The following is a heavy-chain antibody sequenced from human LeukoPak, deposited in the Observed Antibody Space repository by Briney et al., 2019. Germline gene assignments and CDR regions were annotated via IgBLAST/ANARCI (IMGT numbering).Heavy chain of an antibody. CDR3: AGRVVPAARIAGRWFDP. CDR1: GGSFSGYY. CDR2: INHSGST. Sequence: SETLSLTCAVYGGSFSGYYWSWIRQPPGKGLEWIGEINHSGSTNYNPSLKSRVTISVDTSKNQFSLKLSSVTAADTAVYYCAGRVVPAARIAGRWFDPWGQGTLVTVSS. V-gene: IGHV4-34*01. J-gene: IGHJ5*02. D-gene: IGHD2-2*01.